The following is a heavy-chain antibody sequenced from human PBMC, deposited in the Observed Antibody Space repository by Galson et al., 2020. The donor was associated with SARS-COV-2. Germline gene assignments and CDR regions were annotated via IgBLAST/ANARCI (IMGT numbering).Heavy chain of an antibody. CDR2: ISPNGGDT. Sequence: GESLKISCAVSGLTFSDYALSWVRQPPGKGLEWVSAISPNGGDTYYADSVRGRFTVSRDNFKNTLFLHMSSLRDDDTAIYYCVKGYSNYDALYWGQGTLVTVSS. CDR1: GLTFSDYA. D-gene: IGHD4-4*01. J-gene: IGHJ4*02. V-gene: IGHV3-23*01. CDR3: VKGYSNYDALY.